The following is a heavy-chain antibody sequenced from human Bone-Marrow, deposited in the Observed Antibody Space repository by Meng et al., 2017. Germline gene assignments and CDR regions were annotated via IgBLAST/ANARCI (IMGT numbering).Heavy chain of an antibody. CDR1: GGPFSGYY. Sequence: SETLSLTCAVYGGPFSGYYWSWIRQPPGKGLEWIGEINHSGSTNYNPSLKSRVTISVDTSKNQFSLKLSSVTAADTAVYYCARDQRRGYSYGYVRWGQGTLVTVSS. CDR2: INHSGST. J-gene: IGHJ4*02. D-gene: IGHD5-18*01. CDR3: ARDQRRGYSYGYVR. V-gene: IGHV4-34*01.